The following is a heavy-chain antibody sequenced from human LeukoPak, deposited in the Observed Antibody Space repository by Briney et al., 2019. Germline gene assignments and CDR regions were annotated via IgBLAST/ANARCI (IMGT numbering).Heavy chain of an antibody. Sequence: GGSLRLSCAASGFTFSSYAMSWVRQAPGKGLEWVSAISGSGGSTYYADSVKGRFTISRDNSKNTLYLQMNSLRGEDTAVYYCARAGYCSGGSCFGPYYYYYYGMDVWGQGTTVTVSS. CDR1: GFTFSSYA. J-gene: IGHJ6*02. D-gene: IGHD2-15*01. V-gene: IGHV3-23*01. CDR2: ISGSGGST. CDR3: ARAGYCSGGSCFGPYYYYYYGMDV.